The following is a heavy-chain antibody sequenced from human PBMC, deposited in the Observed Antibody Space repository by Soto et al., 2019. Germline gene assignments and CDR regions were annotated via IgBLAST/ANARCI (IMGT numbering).Heavy chain of an antibody. Sequence: QVHLVQSGAEVKKPGSSVKVSCKTSGGTISTHVINWVRQAPGQGLEWMGRIIPALGAADYAQKFQDRITITADKSTSTAYMELRSLRSDDTAVYYCARGGQQVVSFDYWGQGTLVAVSS. CDR2: IIPALGAA. J-gene: IGHJ4*02. CDR1: GGTISTHV. D-gene: IGHD6-6*01. CDR3: ARGGQQVVSFDY. V-gene: IGHV1-69*08.